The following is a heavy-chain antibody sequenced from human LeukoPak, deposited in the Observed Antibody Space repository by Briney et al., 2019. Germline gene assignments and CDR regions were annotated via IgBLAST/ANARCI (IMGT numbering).Heavy chain of an antibody. J-gene: IGHJ4*02. CDR3: ANGDCSSTSCYEVVDY. Sequence: PGGSLRLSCAASGFTFSSYGMHWLRQAPGKGLELVAFIRYDGSNKYYADSVKGRFTISRDNSKNTLYLQMNSLRAEDTAVYYCANGDCSSTSCYEVVDYWGQGTLVTVSS. CDR1: GFTFSSYG. D-gene: IGHD2-2*01. CDR2: IRYDGSNK. V-gene: IGHV3-30*02.